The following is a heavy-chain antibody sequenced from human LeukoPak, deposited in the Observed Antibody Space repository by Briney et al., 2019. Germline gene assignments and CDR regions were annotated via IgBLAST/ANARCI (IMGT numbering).Heavy chain of an antibody. V-gene: IGHV3-30*04. CDR2: ISYDGSNK. J-gene: IGHJ4*02. D-gene: IGHD3-16*02. CDR1: GFTFSSYA. Sequence: AGGSLRLSCAASGFTFSSYAMHWVRQAPGKGLEWVAVISYDGSNKYYADSVKGRFTISRDNAKNSLYLQMTSLRAEDTAVYYCARHRTASDYWGQGTLVTVSS. CDR3: ARHRTASDY.